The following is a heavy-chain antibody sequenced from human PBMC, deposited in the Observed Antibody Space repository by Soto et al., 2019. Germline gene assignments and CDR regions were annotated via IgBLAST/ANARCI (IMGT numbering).Heavy chain of an antibody. D-gene: IGHD6-13*01. CDR1: GFTFDDYT. V-gene: IGHV3-43*01. Sequence: GGSLRLSCAASGFTFDDYTMHWVRQAPGKGLEWVSLISWDGGSTYYADSVKGRFTISRDNSKNSLYLQMNSLRTEDTALYYCAKDIEAAAFSYYYGMDVWGQGTTVTVSS. CDR3: AKDIEAAAFSYYYGMDV. J-gene: IGHJ6*02. CDR2: ISWDGGST.